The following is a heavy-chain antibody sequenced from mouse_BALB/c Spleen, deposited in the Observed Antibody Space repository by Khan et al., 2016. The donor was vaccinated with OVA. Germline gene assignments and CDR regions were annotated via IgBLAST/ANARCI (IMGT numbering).Heavy chain of an antibody. D-gene: IGHD2-1*01. Sequence: QVQLKQSGPGLVAPSQSLSITCTVSGFSLTSYGVNWVRQPPGKGLEWLGVIWGDGSTNYHSALLSRLSISTDNSKSQVFLKLNSLQTDDTATYYWVKQNYGTLYAMDYWGQGTAVTVSS. J-gene: IGHJ4*01. CDR1: GFSLTSYG. V-gene: IGHV2-3*01. CDR2: IWGDGST. CDR3: VKQNYGTLYAMDY.